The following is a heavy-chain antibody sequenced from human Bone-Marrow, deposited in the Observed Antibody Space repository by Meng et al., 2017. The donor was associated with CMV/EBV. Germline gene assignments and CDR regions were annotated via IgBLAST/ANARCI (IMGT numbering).Heavy chain of an antibody. CDR2: ISSSSSYI. J-gene: IGHJ6*02. Sequence: GESLKISCAASGFTFSSYSMNWVRQAPGKGLEWVSSISSSSSYIYYADSVKGRFTISRDNAKNSLYLQMNSLRAEDTAVYYCARGGNDAYYYYYYGMDVWDQGTTVTVSS. V-gene: IGHV3-21*01. D-gene: IGHD1-1*01. CDR3: ARGGNDAYYYYYYGMDV. CDR1: GFTFSSYS.